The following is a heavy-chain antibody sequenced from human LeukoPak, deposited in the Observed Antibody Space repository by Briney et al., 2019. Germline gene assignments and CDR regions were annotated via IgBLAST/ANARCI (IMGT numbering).Heavy chain of an antibody. D-gene: IGHD2-21*01. Sequence: PSETLSLTCAVYGGSFSGYYWSWIRQPPGKGLEWIGEINHSGSTNYNPSLKSRVTISVDTSKNQFSLKLSSVTAADTAVYYCARPRVWTQFDAFDIWGQGTRVTVSS. CDR1: GGSFSGYY. J-gene: IGHJ3*02. CDR3: ARPRVWTQFDAFDI. V-gene: IGHV4-34*01. CDR2: INHSGST.